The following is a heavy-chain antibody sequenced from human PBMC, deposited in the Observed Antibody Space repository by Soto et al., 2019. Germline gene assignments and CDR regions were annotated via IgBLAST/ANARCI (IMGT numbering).Heavy chain of an antibody. Sequence: QVQLQESGPGLVKPSGTLFLTCAVSGYSISSSDWWSWVRRPPGTGLEWIGEIYHSGSTNYNPSLESRVTISVDRSKHPCSLKLSSVTAADTAAYYCAREGGAVLRYSDRSHYALDVGGQGTTVTLSS. V-gene: IGHV4-4*02. J-gene: IGHJ6*02. D-gene: IGHD3-9*01. CDR3: AREGGAVLRYSDRSHYALDV. CDR2: IYHSGST. CDR1: GYSISSSDW.